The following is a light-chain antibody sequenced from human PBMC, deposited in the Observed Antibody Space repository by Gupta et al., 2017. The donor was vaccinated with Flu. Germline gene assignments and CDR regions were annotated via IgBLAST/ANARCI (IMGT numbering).Light chain of an antibody. Sequence: PGTLSLSPGERATLSCRTSQSVSSRHLARYHQDSGQAPRPPVYGASYRAPGTHDRCGGSWSGTYSTLTSTRLEPEDFALYYCHHYLDSPAFGQGTRVEIK. J-gene: IGKJ1*01. CDR1: QSVSSRH. CDR3: HHYLDSPA. V-gene: IGKV3-20*01. CDR2: GAS.